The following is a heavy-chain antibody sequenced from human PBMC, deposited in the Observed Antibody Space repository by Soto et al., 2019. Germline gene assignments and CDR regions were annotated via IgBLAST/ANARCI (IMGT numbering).Heavy chain of an antibody. J-gene: IGHJ6*03. CDR2: IYTDGSRT. CDR3: ARGAGGYYYMDV. CDR1: GFTLSSYW. Sequence: EVRLVESGGGLVQPGGSLRLSCAASGFTLSSYWMHWVRQAPGKGLVWVSRIYTDGSRTSYADSVKGRLTISRDNAKNTLYLQMNSLRAEDTAVYYCARGAGGYYYMDVWGKGTTVTVSS. D-gene: IGHD3-10*01. V-gene: IGHV3-74*01.